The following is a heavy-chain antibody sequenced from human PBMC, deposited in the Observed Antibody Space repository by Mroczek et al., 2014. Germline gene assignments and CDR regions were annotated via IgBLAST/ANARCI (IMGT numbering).Heavy chain of an antibody. CDR1: GFTFSSYG. Sequence: VQLVETGGGVVQPGRSLRLSCAASGFTFSSYGMHWVRQAPGKGLEWVAVIWYDGSNKYYADSVKGRFTISRDNSKNTLYLQMNSLRAEDTAVYYCARERKYSSGWYEWGQGTLVTVSS. CDR3: ARERKYSSGWYE. D-gene: IGHD6-19*01. J-gene: IGHJ4*02. CDR2: IWYDGSNK. V-gene: IGHV3-33*01.